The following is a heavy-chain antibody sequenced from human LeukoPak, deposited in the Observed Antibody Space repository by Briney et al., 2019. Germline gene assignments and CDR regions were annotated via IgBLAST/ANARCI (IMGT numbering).Heavy chain of an antibody. CDR3: AAVTTSGDWYFDL. V-gene: IGHV4-39*07. CDR1: GGSISSYY. J-gene: IGHJ2*01. CDR2: IYYSGST. D-gene: IGHD4-17*01. Sequence: SETLSLTCTVSGGSISSYYWGWIRQPPGKGLEWIGSIYYSGSTYYNPSLKSRVTISVDTSKNQFSLKLSSVTAADTAVYYCAAVTTSGDWYFDLWGRGTLVTVSS.